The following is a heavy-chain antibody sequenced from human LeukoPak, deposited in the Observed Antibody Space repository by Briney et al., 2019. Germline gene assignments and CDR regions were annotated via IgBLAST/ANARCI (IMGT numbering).Heavy chain of an antibody. D-gene: IGHD5-18*01. CDR1: GFTFRNYA. CDR2: IWYDGSDK. Sequence: GRSLRLSCAASGFTFRNYAMHWVRQAPGKGLEWVAVIWYDGSDKYYADSVKGRFTTSRDKSKNTLYLQMNSLRAEDTAVYFCARDVSRGYLRPLDVWGQGTTVTVSS. CDR3: ARDVSRGYLRPLDV. V-gene: IGHV3-33*01. J-gene: IGHJ6*02.